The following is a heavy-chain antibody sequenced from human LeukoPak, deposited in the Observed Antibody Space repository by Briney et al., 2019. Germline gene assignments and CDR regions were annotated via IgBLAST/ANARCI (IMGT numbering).Heavy chain of an antibody. J-gene: IGHJ4*02. V-gene: IGHV3-74*01. Sequence: PGGSLRLSCAAPGFTFSNYWMHWVRQAPGKGLVWVSRINGHGSSTNYADSVEGRFTISRDNAKNTLYLQMNSLRAEDTAVYYCARGPYGDYTLDYWGQGTLVTVSS. CDR1: GFTFSNYW. D-gene: IGHD4-17*01. CDR3: ARGPYGDYTLDY. CDR2: INGHGSST.